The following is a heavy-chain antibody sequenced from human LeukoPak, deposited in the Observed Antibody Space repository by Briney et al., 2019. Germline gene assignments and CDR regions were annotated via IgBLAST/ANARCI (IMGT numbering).Heavy chain of an antibody. V-gene: IGHV3-23*01. CDR1: GFTFSSYA. Sequence: GGSLRLSCAASGFTFSSYAMNWVRQAPGKGLEWVSTISGGGGSTYYADSVKGRFTISRDNSKNTLYLQMNSLRAEDTAVYYCAKASIAARPAPVDYWGQGTLVTVSS. D-gene: IGHD6-6*01. CDR3: AKASIAARPAPVDY. J-gene: IGHJ4*02. CDR2: ISGGGGST.